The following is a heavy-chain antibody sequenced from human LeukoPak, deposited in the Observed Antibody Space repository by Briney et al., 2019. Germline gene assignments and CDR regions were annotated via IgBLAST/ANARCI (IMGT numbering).Heavy chain of an antibody. CDR1: GGTFSSYA. V-gene: IGHV3-23*01. CDR2: ISGSGGST. D-gene: IGHD3-16*01. CDR3: AIVITSDEDAFDI. Sequence: GASVKVSCKASGGTFSSYAMSWVRQAPGKGLEWVSAISGSGGSTYYADSVKGRFTISRDNSKNTLYLQMNSLRAEDTAVYYCAIVITSDEDAFDICGQGTMVTVSS. J-gene: IGHJ3*02.